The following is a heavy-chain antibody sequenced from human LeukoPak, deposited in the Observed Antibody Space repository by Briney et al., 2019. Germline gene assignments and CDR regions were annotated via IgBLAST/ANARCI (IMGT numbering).Heavy chain of an antibody. CDR2: IIGSGSST. J-gene: IGHJ4*02. Sequence: PGGSLRLSCAASGFTFSSYAMSWVRQAPGKGLEWVSAIIGSGSSTYYADSVKGRFTISRDNSKNTLFLQMNSLRAEDTAVYYGAKDRAQQLVLDFWGQGTLVTVSS. CDR3: AKDRAQQLVLDF. D-gene: IGHD6-13*01. V-gene: IGHV3-23*01. CDR1: GFTFSSYA.